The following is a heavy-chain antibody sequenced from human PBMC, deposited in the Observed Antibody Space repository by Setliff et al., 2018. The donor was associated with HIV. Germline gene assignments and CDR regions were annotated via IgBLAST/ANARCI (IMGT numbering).Heavy chain of an antibody. V-gene: IGHV4-61*09. CDR2: IYASGST. Sequence: SETLSLTCTVSGGSISSGNHYWAWIRQPAGKRLEWIGHIYASGSTYYNPSLNSRASISVDTSNSQVSLRLTSVTAADTAVYYCAREIPFRGNANMWDYYAMDVRGQGITVTVSS. CDR3: AREIPFRGNANMWDYYAMDV. D-gene: IGHD3-16*01. CDR1: GGSISSGNHY. J-gene: IGHJ6*02.